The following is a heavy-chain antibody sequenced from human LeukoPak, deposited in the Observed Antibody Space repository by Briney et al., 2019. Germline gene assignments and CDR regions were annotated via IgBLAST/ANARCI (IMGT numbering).Heavy chain of an antibody. CDR3: ARDSSGADY. CDR2: ISDDGSNK. CDR1: GFTFSSYA. J-gene: IGHJ4*02. Sequence: GGSLRLSCAASGFTFSSYAMSWVRQAPGRVLGWVAMISDDGSNKDYEDSVKGRFTISRDNSKNTLYLHMNSLRAEDTDVYYCARDSSGADYWGQGTLVTVSS. D-gene: IGHD3-22*01. V-gene: IGHV3-30*03.